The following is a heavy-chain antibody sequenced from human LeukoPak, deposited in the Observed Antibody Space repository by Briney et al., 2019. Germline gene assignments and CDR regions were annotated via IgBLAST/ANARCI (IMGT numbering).Heavy chain of an antibody. Sequence: GGSLRLSCAASGFTFSNAWMSWVRQAPGKGLEWVGRIKSKTDGGTTDYAAPVKGRFTISRDDSKNTLYLQMNSLKTEDTAVYYCTTDVVLCSGGSCYSLPSDWGQGTLVTVSS. CDR3: TTDVVLCSGGSCYSLPSD. V-gene: IGHV3-15*01. CDR1: GFTFSNAW. CDR2: IKSKTDGGTT. J-gene: IGHJ4*02. D-gene: IGHD2-15*01.